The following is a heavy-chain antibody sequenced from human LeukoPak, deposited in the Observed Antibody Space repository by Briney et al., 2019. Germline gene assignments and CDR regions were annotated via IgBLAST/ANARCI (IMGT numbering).Heavy chain of an antibody. J-gene: IGHJ4*02. Sequence: GGSLRLSCAVSGITLSNYGMSWVRQAPGKGLERVAGISDSGGRTKYADSVKGRFTISRDNPKNTLYLQMNSLRAEDTAVYFCAKRGVVIRVILVGFHKEAYYFDSWGQGALVTVSS. D-gene: IGHD3-22*01. CDR3: AKRGVVIRVILVGFHKEAYYFDS. CDR2: ISDSGGRT. V-gene: IGHV3-23*01. CDR1: GITLSNYG.